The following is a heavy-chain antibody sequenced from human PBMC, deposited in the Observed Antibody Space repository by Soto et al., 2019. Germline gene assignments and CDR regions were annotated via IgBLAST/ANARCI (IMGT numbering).Heavy chain of an antibody. D-gene: IGHD2-15*01. CDR3: ARVQVAATHRYYYYGMDV. Sequence: PSETLSLTCAVYGGSFSGYYWSWIRQPPGKGLEWIGEINHSGSTNYNPSLKSRVTISVDTSKNQFSLKLSSVTAADTAVYYCARVQVAATHRYYYYGMDVWGQGTTVTVSS. J-gene: IGHJ6*02. CDR1: GGSFSGYY. CDR2: INHSGST. V-gene: IGHV4-34*01.